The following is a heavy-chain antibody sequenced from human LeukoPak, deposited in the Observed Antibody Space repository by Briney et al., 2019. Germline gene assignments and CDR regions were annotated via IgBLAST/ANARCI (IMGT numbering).Heavy chain of an antibody. CDR3: AGADCSSSTCYLRRSWFDP. CDR2: ISTSSRYI. D-gene: IGHD2-2*01. V-gene: IGHV3-21*01. CDR1: GFTLSNYD. J-gene: IGHJ5*02. Sequence: AGGSLRLFCAASGFTLSNYDMNWVRRAPGKGLKWVSSISTSSRYIYYKDSVRGRFTISRDDAKNSLYLEMNSLRAEDTAVYYCAGADCSSSTCYLRRSWFDPWGQGTLVTVSS.